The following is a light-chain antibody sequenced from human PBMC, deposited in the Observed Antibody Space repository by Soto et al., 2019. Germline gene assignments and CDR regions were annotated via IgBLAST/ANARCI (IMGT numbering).Light chain of an antibody. CDR2: KAS. CDR3: QQYNIYST. Sequence: DIQMTQSPSTLSASVGDRVTITCRASQSISSWLAWYQQKPGKAPKLLIYKASSLESGVPSRFSGSGSGTEFPLTISSLQPDDFATYYCQQYNIYSTFGQGTKVEIK. CDR1: QSISSW. J-gene: IGKJ1*01. V-gene: IGKV1-5*03.